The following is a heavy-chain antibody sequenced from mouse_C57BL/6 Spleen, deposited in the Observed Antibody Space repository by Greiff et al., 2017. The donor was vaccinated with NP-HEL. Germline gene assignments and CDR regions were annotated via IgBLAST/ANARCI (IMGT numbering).Heavy chain of an antibody. CDR1: GFTFSSYV. CDR2: ISDGGSYT. V-gene: IGHV5-4*03. Sequence: EVKLMESGGGLVKPGGSLKLSCAASGFTFSSYVMSWVRQTPEKRLEWVATISDGGSYTYYPDNVKGRFTISRDNAKNNLYLQMSHLKSEDTAMYYCARGGFAYWGQGTLVTVSA. J-gene: IGHJ3*01. CDR3: ARGGFAY.